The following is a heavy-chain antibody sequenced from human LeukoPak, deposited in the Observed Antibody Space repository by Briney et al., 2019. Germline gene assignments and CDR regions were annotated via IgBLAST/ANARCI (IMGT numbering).Heavy chain of an antibody. J-gene: IGHJ4*02. V-gene: IGHV3-7*01. CDR3: ARAIEVATRLHPFDY. Sequence: GGSLRLSCVASGFTFSSYWMSWVRQAQGKGLEWVANRKQDGREKYYVDSVKGRFTISRENAKNSLYLQMNSLRAEDTAVYYCARAIEVATRLHPFDYWGQGTLVTVSS. D-gene: IGHD4-23*01. CDR2: RKQDGREK. CDR1: GFTFSSYW.